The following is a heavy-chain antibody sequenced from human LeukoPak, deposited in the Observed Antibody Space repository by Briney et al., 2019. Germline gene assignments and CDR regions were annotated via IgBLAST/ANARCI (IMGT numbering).Heavy chain of an antibody. Sequence: GRSLRLSCAASGFTFSSYAMHWVRQAPGKGLEWVAVISYDESNKYYADSVKGRFTVSRDNSKNTLYLQMNSLRAEDTAMYYCARDLTGVLDYWGQGTLVTVSS. CDR2: ISYDESNK. CDR1: GFTFSSYA. J-gene: IGHJ4*02. V-gene: IGHV3-30*04. CDR3: ARDLTGVLDY. D-gene: IGHD7-27*01.